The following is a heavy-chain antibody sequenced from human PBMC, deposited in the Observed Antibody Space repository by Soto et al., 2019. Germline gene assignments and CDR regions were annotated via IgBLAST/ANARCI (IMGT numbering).Heavy chain of an antibody. J-gene: IGHJ3*02. D-gene: IGHD4-4*01. CDR1: GFTFSSYS. CDR3: ARGLNTVRENDAFDI. Sequence: GGSLRLSCAASGFTFSSYSMNWVRQAPGKGLEWVSYISSSSSTIYYADAVKVRFTLYRDNAKNSLYLQMNSLRDEDTDVYYCARGLNTVRENDAFDIWGQGTMVTVSS. V-gene: IGHV3-48*02. CDR2: ISSSSSTI.